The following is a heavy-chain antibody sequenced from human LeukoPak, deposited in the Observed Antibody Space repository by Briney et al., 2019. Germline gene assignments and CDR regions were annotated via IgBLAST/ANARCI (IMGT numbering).Heavy chain of an antibody. CDR3: ARGHPLTYYYDSSGYYFDY. D-gene: IGHD3-22*01. V-gene: IGHV1-18*01. Sequence: ASVKVSCKASGYTFTSYGISWVRQAPGQGLEWMGWISAYNGNTNYAQKLQGRVTMTTDTSTSTAYMELRSPRSDDTAVYYCARGHPLTYYYDSSGYYFDYWGQGTLVTVSS. J-gene: IGHJ4*02. CDR1: GYTFTSYG. CDR2: ISAYNGNT.